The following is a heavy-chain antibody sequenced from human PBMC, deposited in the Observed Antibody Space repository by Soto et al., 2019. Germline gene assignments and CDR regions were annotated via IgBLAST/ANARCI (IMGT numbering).Heavy chain of an antibody. D-gene: IGHD6-13*01. CDR3: AKRPLTAAGFDY. V-gene: IGHV3-23*01. J-gene: IGHJ4*01. CDR1: GFTFSNYA. Sequence: EVQLLESGGGLEQPGGSLRLSCAASGFTFSNYAMTWVRQAPGKGLEWVSVITGSGGGTYFVDSVKGRFTISRDNSKNTVYLQMNSLRAEDTAVYYCAKRPLTAAGFDYWGHGTLVTVSS. CDR2: ITGSGGGT.